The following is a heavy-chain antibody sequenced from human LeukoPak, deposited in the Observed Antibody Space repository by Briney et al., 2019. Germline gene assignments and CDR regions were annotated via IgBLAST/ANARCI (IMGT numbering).Heavy chain of an antibody. CDR1: GFTFSDYY. V-gene: IGHV3-11*03. D-gene: IGHD3-10*01. J-gene: IGHJ4*02. Sequence: GGSLRLSCAASGFTFSDYYMSWIRQAPGKGLEWVSYISSSSSYTNYADSVKGRFTISRDNAKNSLYLQMSSLRAEETAVYYCAKYGYYGSGSTPYFDYWGQGTLVTVSS. CDR2: ISSSSSYT. CDR3: AKYGYYGSGSTPYFDY.